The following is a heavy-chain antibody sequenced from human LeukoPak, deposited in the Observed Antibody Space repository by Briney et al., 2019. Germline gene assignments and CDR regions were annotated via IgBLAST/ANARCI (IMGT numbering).Heavy chain of an antibody. CDR1: GFTFSSYW. D-gene: IGHD2-21*02. CDR3: ASVSRGRSDWDH. Sequence: GGSLRLSCAASGFTFSSYWMTWVRQGPGKGLEWVANIKQDGSEKQCVNAVKGRFTISRDNAKNSLYLQMNNLRAEDTAVYYCASVSRGRSDWDHWGQGTLVTVSS. V-gene: IGHV3-7*01. CDR2: IKQDGSEK. J-gene: IGHJ4*02.